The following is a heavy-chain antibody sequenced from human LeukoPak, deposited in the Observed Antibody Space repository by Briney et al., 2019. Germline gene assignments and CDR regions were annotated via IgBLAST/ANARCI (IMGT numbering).Heavy chain of an antibody. CDR2: ISGGGAGI. CDR1: GFTFSNCA. V-gene: IGHV3-23*01. J-gene: IGHJ4*02. D-gene: IGHD3-22*01. Sequence: PGGSLRLSCAASGFTFSNCAMRWVRQAPGKGLQWVSAISGGGAGIYYADSVKGRFTISRDNSKNTLYLQMNSLRAEDTAVYFCARDGFDYYDSSGFSYFDYWGQGTLVTVSS. CDR3: ARDGFDYYDSSGFSYFDY.